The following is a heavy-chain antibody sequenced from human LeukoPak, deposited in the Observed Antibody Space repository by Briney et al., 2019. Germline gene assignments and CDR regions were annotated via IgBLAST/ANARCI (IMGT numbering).Heavy chain of an antibody. J-gene: IGHJ4*02. V-gene: IGHV3-23*01. CDR2: ISGSGGST. Sequence: GGSLRLSCAASGFTFSSYDMSWVRQAPGKGLEWVSVISGSGGSTYYADSVKGRFTISRDNSKNTLYLQMNSLRAEDTAVYYCASRNWYIDYWGQGTLVTVSS. CDR3: ASRNWYIDY. CDR1: GFTFSSYD. D-gene: IGHD1-14*01.